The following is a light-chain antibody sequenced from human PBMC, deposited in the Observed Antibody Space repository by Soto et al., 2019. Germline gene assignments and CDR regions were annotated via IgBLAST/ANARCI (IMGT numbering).Light chain of an antibody. J-gene: IGKJ5*01. Sequence: DIQMTQSPSSLSASLPDRVTITCRASQYIDRYLNWYQHKPGKAPQLLIYGAYNLQSGVPSRFSGSGSGTDFTLTITSLQPADSATFYCQQTYSTTFTFGQGTRLEIK. CDR1: QYIDRY. CDR2: GAY. CDR3: QQTYSTTFT. V-gene: IGKV1-39*01.